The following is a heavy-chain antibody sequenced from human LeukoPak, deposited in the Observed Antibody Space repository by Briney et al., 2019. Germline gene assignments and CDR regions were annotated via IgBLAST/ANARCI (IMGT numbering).Heavy chain of an antibody. CDR2: INHSGST. CDR3: ARDYDILTGYRFDY. CDR1: GGSFSGCY. Sequence: PSETLSLTCAVYGGSFSGCYWSWIRQPPGKGLEWIGEINHSGSTNYNPSLKSRVTISVDTSKNQFSLKLSSVTAADTAVYYCARDYDILTGYRFDYWGQGTLVTVSS. D-gene: IGHD3-9*01. V-gene: IGHV4-34*01. J-gene: IGHJ4*02.